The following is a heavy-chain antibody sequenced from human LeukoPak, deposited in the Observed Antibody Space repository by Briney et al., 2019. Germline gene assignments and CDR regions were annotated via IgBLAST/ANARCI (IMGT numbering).Heavy chain of an antibody. J-gene: IGHJ4*02. Sequence: PGGSLRLSCAASGFTFSSYAMSWVRQAPGKGLEWVSAISGSGGSTYYADSVKGRFTISRDNSKNTLYLQMNSLRAEDTTVYYCAKGMSGSYRSGFDYWGQGTLVTVSS. D-gene: IGHD1-26*01. CDR2: ISGSGGST. CDR1: GFTFSSYA. CDR3: AKGMSGSYRSGFDY. V-gene: IGHV3-23*01.